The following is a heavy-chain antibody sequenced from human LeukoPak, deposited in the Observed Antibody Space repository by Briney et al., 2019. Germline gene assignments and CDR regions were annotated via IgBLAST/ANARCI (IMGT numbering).Heavy chain of an antibody. CDR2: IKYDGSEQ. CDR1: GFIFSSHW. J-gene: IGHJ4*02. D-gene: IGHD3-10*01. V-gene: IGHV3-7*03. Sequence: GGSLRLSCTSSGFIFSSHWMNWVRQAPGKGPEWVANIKYDGSEQYYVDSVKGQFSISRDNTKNLLYLQMNSLRVEDTAVYYCARDYGWSFANWGQGTLVTVSS. CDR3: ARDYGWSFAN.